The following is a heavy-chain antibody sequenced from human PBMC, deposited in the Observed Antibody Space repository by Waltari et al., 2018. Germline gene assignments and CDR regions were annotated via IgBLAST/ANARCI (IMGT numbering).Heavy chain of an antibody. CDR2: TYPVDPVT. CDR1: GYSFTSYW. D-gene: IGHD6-19*01. V-gene: IGHV5-51*01. Sequence: EVQLVQSGAEVKKPGESLKISCKGSGYSFTSYWIGWVRQMPGKGLEWMGITYPVDPVTRYGPSFQGKVTIPADKSISTAYLQWSSLKAADTAMYYWARLYSSGWYVGGEFDYWGQGTLVTVSS. J-gene: IGHJ4*02. CDR3: ARLYSSGWYVGGEFDY.